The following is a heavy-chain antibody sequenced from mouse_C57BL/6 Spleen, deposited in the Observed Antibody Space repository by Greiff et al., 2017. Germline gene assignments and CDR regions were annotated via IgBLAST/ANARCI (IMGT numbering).Heavy chain of an antibody. CDR2: IDPEDGET. Sequence: EVQRVESGAELVKPGASVKLSCTASGFNIKDYYMHWVKQRTEQGLEWIGRIDPEDGETKYAPKFQGKATITADTSSNTAYLQLSSLTSEDTAVYYCACLITTVVATGAMDYWGQGTSVTVSS. D-gene: IGHD1-1*01. J-gene: IGHJ4*01. CDR1: GFNIKDYY. CDR3: ACLITTVVATGAMDY. V-gene: IGHV14-2*01.